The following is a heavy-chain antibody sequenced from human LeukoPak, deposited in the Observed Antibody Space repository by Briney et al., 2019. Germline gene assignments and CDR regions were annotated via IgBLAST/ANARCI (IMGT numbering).Heavy chain of an antibody. CDR1: GFTFRTYW. D-gene: IGHD3-22*01. V-gene: IGHV3-74*01. J-gene: IGHJ4*02. CDR3: AAFYYDPAY. Sequence: GSLRLSCAAFGFTFRTYWMHWVRQAPGKGLEWVSRISGDGRSTSYAGFVKGRFTISRDNVKNTLFLQIHSLRVEDTAVYYCAAFYYDPAYWGQGTLVTVPS. CDR2: ISGDGRST.